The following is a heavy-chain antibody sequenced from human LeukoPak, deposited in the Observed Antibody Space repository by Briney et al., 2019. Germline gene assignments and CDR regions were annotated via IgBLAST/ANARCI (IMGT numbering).Heavy chain of an antibody. D-gene: IGHD3-16*02. Sequence: GGSLRLSCAASGFTVSSNYMSWVRQAPGKGLEWVSVIYSGGSTYYADSVKGRFTISRDNSKNTLYLQMNSLRAEDTAVYYCAKDHELMITFGGVIVWGQGTLVTVSS. J-gene: IGHJ4*02. V-gene: IGHV3-53*01. CDR1: GFTVSSNY. CDR3: AKDHELMITFGGVIV. CDR2: IYSGGST.